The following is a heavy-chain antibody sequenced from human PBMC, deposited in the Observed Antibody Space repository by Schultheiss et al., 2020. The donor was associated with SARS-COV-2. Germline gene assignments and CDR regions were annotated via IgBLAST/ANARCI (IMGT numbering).Heavy chain of an antibody. CDR2: INHSGST. V-gene: IGHV4-34*01. CDR3: ARGPPDFWSGYWVY. D-gene: IGHD3-3*01. Sequence: SETLSLTCAVYGGSFSGYYWSWIRQPPGKGLEWIGEINHSGSTNYNPSLKSRVTISVDTSKNQFSLKLSSVTAADTAVYYCARGPPDFWSGYWVYWGQGTLVTVSS. CDR1: GGSFSGYY. J-gene: IGHJ4*02.